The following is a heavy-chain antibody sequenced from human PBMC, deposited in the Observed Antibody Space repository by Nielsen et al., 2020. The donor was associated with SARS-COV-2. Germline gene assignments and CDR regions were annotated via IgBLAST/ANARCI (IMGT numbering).Heavy chain of an antibody. V-gene: IGHV1-46*01. Sequence: ASVKVSCKASGYTFTSYYMHWVRQAPGQGLEWMGIINPSGGSTGYAQKFQGRVTITRDTSASTAYMELSSLRSEDTAVYYCARAVGRYSSSSKWGDYWGQGTLVTVSS. CDR2: INPSGGST. D-gene: IGHD6-6*01. CDR3: ARAVGRYSSSSKWGDY. J-gene: IGHJ4*02. CDR1: GYTFTSYY.